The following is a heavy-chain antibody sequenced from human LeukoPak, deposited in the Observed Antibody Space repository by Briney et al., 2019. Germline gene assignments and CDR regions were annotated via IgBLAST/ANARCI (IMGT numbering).Heavy chain of an antibody. V-gene: IGHV3-48*04. Sequence: PGGSLRLSCAASRFTFSIYGMHWVRQAPGKGLEWVSYISSSTRIINYADSVKGRFTISRDNARNSLFLQMNSLRVEDTAVYYCARDSDSGGYYYGALDYWGQGALVTVSS. CDR1: RFTFSIYG. CDR2: ISSSTRII. J-gene: IGHJ4*02. CDR3: ARDSDSGGYYYGALDY. D-gene: IGHD3-22*01.